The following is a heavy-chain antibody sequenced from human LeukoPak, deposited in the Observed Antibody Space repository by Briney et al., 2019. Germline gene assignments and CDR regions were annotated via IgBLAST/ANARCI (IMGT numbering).Heavy chain of an antibody. Sequence: GGSLRLSCAASGFTFSSYAMSWVRQAPGKGLEWVSAISGSGGSTYYADSVKGRFSISRDNSKNTLYLQMNSLRAEDTAVYYCAREEGRFGDLPYYFDYWGQGTLVTVSS. CDR1: GFTFSSYA. CDR3: AREEGRFGDLPYYFDY. J-gene: IGHJ4*02. V-gene: IGHV3-23*01. CDR2: ISGSGGST. D-gene: IGHD3-10*01.